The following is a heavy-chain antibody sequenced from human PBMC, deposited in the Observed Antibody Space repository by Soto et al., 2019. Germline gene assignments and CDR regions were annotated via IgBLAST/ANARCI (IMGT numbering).Heavy chain of an antibody. CDR2: IYYDGSNK. Sequence: QEYLVESGGGVVQPGRSLRLSCAASGFTFSSYGMPWVRQAPGKGLEWVALIYYDGSNKDYADSVKGRFTISRDNSKNTLYLQMHSLRSEDTAVYYCAMAGGGEFEAWGQGTLVAVSS. V-gene: IGHV3-30*19. J-gene: IGHJ5*02. CDR3: AMAGGGEFEA. CDR1: GFTFSSYG. D-gene: IGHD2-15*01.